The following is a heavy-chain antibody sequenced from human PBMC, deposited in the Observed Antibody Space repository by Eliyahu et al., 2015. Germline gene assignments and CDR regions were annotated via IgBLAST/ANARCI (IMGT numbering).Heavy chain of an antibody. J-gene: IGHJ4*02. CDR3: AKSIYYYDSSHYYYVDY. D-gene: IGHD3-22*01. CDR1: GFPFXSYG. V-gene: IGHV3-30*18. Sequence: QVQLVESGGGVVQPGRXXXLSCAASGFPFXSYGMPWVRQAPGRGLGWVAXISHDGSKKYYGDSVKGRFTISRDTXTNTLYLQMNSLRAEDTAVYYCAKSIYYYDSSHYYYVDYWGQGTLVTVSS. CDR2: ISHDGSKK.